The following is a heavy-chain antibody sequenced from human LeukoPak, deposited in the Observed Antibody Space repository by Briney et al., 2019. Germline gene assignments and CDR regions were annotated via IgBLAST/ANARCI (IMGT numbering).Heavy chain of an antibody. J-gene: IGHJ4*02. V-gene: IGHV3-7*01. Sequence: GGSLRLSCAASGFTFSSYWMSWVRQAPGKGLEWVANIKQDGSNKYYADSVKGRFTISRDNSKNTLYLQMNSLRAEDTAVYYCARDHGIDYYDSSGYYGGYFDYWGQGTLVTVSS. CDR2: IKQDGSNK. D-gene: IGHD3-22*01. CDR3: ARDHGIDYYDSSGYYGGYFDY. CDR1: GFTFSSYW.